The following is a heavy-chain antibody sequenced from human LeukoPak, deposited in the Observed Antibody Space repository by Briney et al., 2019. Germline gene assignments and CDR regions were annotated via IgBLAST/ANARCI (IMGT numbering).Heavy chain of an antibody. D-gene: IGHD2-2*01. CDR2: MNPNSGNT. Sequence: ASVKVSCKASGYTFTSYDINWVRQATGQGLEWMGWMNPNSGNTGYALKFQGRVTITRNTSISTAYMELSSLRSEDTAVYYCARRPIVVVPAAIKPPYYYYYMDVWGKGTTVTVSS. CDR3: ARRPIVVVPAAIKPPYYYYYMDV. CDR1: GYTFTSYD. J-gene: IGHJ6*03. V-gene: IGHV1-8*03.